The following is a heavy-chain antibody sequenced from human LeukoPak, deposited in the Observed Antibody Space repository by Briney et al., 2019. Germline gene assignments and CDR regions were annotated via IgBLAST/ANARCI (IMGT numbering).Heavy chain of an antibody. J-gene: IGHJ6*02. CDR2: INPNSGGT. V-gene: IGHV1-2*02. CDR1: GYTFTGYY. CDR3: ARDPTSSPNYYYYGMDV. D-gene: IGHD6-13*01. Sequence: ASVKVSCKASGYTFTGYYMHWVRQAPGQGLEWMGWINPNSGGTNYAQKFQGRVTMTRDTSISTAYMELSRLRSDDTAVYYCARDPTSSPNYYYYGMDVWGQGTTVTVSS.